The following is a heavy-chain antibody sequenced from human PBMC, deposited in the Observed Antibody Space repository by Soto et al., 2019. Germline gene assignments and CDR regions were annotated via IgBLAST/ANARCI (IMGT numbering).Heavy chain of an antibody. CDR2: VYYTGST. J-gene: IGHJ5*02. D-gene: IGHD2-21*02. Sequence: SETLSLTCTVSGASIRSTDYYWSWIRQAPGKGLEWIGYVYYTGSTYYNPSLMSRLTISVDTSKNQFSLKLTSVTAAETAVDSCVRTAREGAVAENWFDRWGEGTQVTVS. CDR1: GASIRSTDYY. V-gene: IGHV4-30-4*01. CDR3: VRTAREGAVAENWFDR.